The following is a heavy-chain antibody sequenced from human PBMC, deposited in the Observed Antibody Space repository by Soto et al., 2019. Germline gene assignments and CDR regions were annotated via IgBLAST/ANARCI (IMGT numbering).Heavy chain of an antibody. Sequence: QVQLVQSGAEVKKPGASVQVSCKASGYTFTSNGISWVRQAPGQGLEWMGWISTYNGKTNYAQKLQCRVTMTRDTSARIAYMELRDLRSDDTAVYYCARDGYGDYGYWGQGSLVTVSS. CDR3: ARDGYGDYGY. CDR2: ISTYNGKT. CDR1: GYTFTSNG. V-gene: IGHV1-18*01. J-gene: IGHJ4*02. D-gene: IGHD4-17*01.